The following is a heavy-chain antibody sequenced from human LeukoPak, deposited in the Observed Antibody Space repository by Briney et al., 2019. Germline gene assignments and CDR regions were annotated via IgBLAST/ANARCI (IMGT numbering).Heavy chain of an antibody. D-gene: IGHD3-10*01. CDR1: GYTFTSYG. Sequence: GAAVTVSCKASGYTFTSYGITWVRQAPGQGLEWMGWISAYNGNTKYTQKLQGRVTMTTDTSTDTAHMELRSLRSDDTAVYYCARDGAWFGEFAVDYWGQGTLVTVSS. CDR2: ISAYNGNT. J-gene: IGHJ4*02. CDR3: ARDGAWFGEFAVDY. V-gene: IGHV1-18*01.